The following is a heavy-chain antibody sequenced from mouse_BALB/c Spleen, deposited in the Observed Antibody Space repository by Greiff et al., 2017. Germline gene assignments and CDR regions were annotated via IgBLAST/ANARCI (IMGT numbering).Heavy chain of an antibody. CDR3: ARTYYDYDAYAMDY. D-gene: IGHD2-4*01. Sequence: DVKLVESGGGLVKPGGSLKLSCAASGFTFSSYAMSWVRQTPEKRLEWVATISSGGSYTYYPDSVKGRFTISRDNAKNTLYLQMSSLRSEDTAMYYCARTYYDYDAYAMDYWGQGTSVTVSS. V-gene: IGHV5-9-3*01. CDR2: ISSGGSYT. CDR1: GFTFSSYA. J-gene: IGHJ4*01.